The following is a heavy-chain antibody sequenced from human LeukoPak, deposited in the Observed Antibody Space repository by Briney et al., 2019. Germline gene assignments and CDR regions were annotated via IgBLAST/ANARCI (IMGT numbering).Heavy chain of an antibody. Sequence: ASVTVSCKAAGHTFTTYYVHLVRQAPGQGLEWMGVINPSGDGTNYPQRFQGRVTLTRDTSTSTVYMELSSLRSEDTAIYYCAKETPNTGWFDPWGQGTLVTVSS. J-gene: IGHJ5*02. V-gene: IGHV1-46*01. CDR3: AKETPNTGWFDP. CDR2: INPSGDGT. D-gene: IGHD1-14*01. CDR1: GHTFTTYY.